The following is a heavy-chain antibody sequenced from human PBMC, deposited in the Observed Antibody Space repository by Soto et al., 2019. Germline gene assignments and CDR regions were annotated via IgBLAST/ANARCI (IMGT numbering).Heavy chain of an antibody. CDR2: IYEAGTT. CDR1: GASISRTGFH. Sequence: QLKLQESGPGLVKPSETLSLTCAVSGASISRTGFHWGWIRQPPGQGLEWIGSIYEAGTTFYNSSRQRRVTISADTSKNHFYLQLDSVTAADTAVYYCARRGSGHTFDYWGQGTLVTVSS. V-gene: IGHV4-39*02. J-gene: IGHJ4*02. D-gene: IGHD3-10*01. CDR3: ARRGSGHTFDY.